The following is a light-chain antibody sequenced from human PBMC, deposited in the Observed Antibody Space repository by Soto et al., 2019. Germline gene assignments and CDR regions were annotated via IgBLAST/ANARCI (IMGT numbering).Light chain of an antibody. J-gene: IGKJ4*01. CDR2: VAS. Sequence: EIVLTQSPGTLSLSPGERATLSCRASQSVSSSFLAWYQQKPGQAPRLLIYVASSRATGIPDRFSGSGSGTDFTLTISRLEPEDVAVYYCQQYGSSPLTFGGWTKVEIK. CDR3: QQYGSSPLT. CDR1: QSVSSSF. V-gene: IGKV3-20*01.